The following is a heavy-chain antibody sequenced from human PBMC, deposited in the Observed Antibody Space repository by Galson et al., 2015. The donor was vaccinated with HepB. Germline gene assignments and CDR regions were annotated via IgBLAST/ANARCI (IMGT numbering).Heavy chain of an antibody. Sequence: SLRLSCAASGFTFSNAWMSWVRQAPGKGLEWVGRIKSKTDGGTTDYAAPVKGRFTISRDDSKNTLYLQMYSLRAEDTAVYYCASASPPYCTGGVCWVYWGQGTLVTVSS. V-gene: IGHV3-15*01. CDR3: ASASPPYCTGGVCWVY. CDR1: GFTFSNAW. J-gene: IGHJ4*02. D-gene: IGHD2-8*02. CDR2: IKSKTDGGTT.